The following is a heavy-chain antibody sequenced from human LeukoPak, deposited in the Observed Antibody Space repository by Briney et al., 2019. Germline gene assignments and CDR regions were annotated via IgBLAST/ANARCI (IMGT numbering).Heavy chain of an antibody. J-gene: IGHJ4*02. D-gene: IGHD2-2*02. Sequence: ASVKVSCKVSGYTLTELSMHRVRQAPGKGLEWMGGFDPEDGETIYAQKFQGRVTMTEDTSTDTAYMELSSLRSEDTAVYYCATAIWVLRYFDYWGQGTLVTVSS. V-gene: IGHV1-24*01. CDR1: GYTLTELS. CDR3: ATAIWVLRYFDY. CDR2: FDPEDGET.